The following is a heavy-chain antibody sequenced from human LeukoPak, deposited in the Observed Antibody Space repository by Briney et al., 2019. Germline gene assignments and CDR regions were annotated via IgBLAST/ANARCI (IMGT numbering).Heavy chain of an antibody. J-gene: IGHJ6*02. Sequence: ASVKVSCKASGYTFTCYYMHWVRQAPGQGLEWMGWINPNSGGTNYAQKFQGWVTMTRDTSISTAYMELSRLRSDDTAVYYCAREKVAVAGTHYYYYGMDVWGQGTTVTVSS. V-gene: IGHV1-2*04. CDR2: INPNSGGT. CDR1: GYTFTCYY. D-gene: IGHD6-19*01. CDR3: AREKVAVAGTHYYYYGMDV.